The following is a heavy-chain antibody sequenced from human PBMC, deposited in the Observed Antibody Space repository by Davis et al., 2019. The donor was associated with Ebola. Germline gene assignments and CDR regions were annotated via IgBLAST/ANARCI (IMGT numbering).Heavy chain of an antibody. CDR2: ITSDGTT. Sequence: GGSLRLSCAASGFTFSNFAMSWVRQAPGKGLERVSGITSDGTTYFADSVKGRFTISRDNANNLLYLQMNSLRADDTAVYYCARDVGDAYSGSDYWGQGTLVTVSS. V-gene: IGHV3-23*01. CDR1: GFTFSNFA. CDR3: ARDVGDAYSGSDY. D-gene: IGHD6-13*01. J-gene: IGHJ4*02.